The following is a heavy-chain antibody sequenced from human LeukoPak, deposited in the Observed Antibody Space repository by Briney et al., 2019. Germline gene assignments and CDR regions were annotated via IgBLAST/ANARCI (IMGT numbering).Heavy chain of an antibody. CDR2: IYYSGST. CDR3: ARVTGYRIEDYFDY. D-gene: IGHD6-13*01. J-gene: IGHJ4*02. Sequence: PSETLSLTCTVSGGSISSSSYYWGWIRQPPGKGLEWIGSIYYSGSTYYNPSLKSRVTISVETSKNEFSLKLRSVTAADTAVYYCARVTGYRIEDYFDYGGQGTLVTVSS. V-gene: IGHV4-39*07. CDR1: GGSISSSSYY.